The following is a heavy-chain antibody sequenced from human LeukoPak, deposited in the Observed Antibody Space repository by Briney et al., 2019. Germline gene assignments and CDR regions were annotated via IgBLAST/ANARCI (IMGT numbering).Heavy chain of an antibody. D-gene: IGHD3-16*01. CDR3: ASRSARPEGYFDY. CDR2: MDYGGSP. CDR1: GGSIASGGHY. V-gene: IGHV4-31*03. J-gene: IGHJ4*02. Sequence: PSQTLSLTCTVSGGSIASGGHYWSWIPHHPEKGLQWVGYMDYGGSPYYNPSLTRRLIISLDTSKNQFSLELSSVTAADTAMYYCASRSARPEGYFDYWGQGILVTVSS.